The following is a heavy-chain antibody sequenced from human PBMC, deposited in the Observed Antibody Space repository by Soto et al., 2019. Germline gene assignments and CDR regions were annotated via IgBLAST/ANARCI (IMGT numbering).Heavy chain of an antibody. CDR2: ISDDGSNK. CDR3: ARGGGYSYGTNDAFDI. Sequence: GGSVRFSCAASGFTFKTYGMHWVRQAPGKGLEWVAVISDDGSNKYNIASVEGRFTISRDNSKNTLSLQMNSLRDEDTAVYYCARGGGYSYGTNDAFDIWGQGTMVTVSS. CDR1: GFTFKTYG. V-gene: IGHV3-30*03. J-gene: IGHJ3*02. D-gene: IGHD5-18*01.